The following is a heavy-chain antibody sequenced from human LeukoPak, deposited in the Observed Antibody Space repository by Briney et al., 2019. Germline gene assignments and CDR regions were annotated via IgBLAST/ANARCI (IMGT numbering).Heavy chain of an antibody. V-gene: IGHV3-11*04. Sequence: GGSLRLSCTASGFIFSDDYMSWIRQTPGKGLEWISYISSSGNTKYYAGSVKGRFTISRDNAKNSLYLQMNSLRAEDTAVYYCARDRAGTTLIRHHDYYYMDVWGKGTTVTVSS. D-gene: IGHD1-1*01. J-gene: IGHJ6*03. CDR3: ARDRAGTTLIRHHDYYYMDV. CDR1: GFIFSDDY. CDR2: ISSSGNTK.